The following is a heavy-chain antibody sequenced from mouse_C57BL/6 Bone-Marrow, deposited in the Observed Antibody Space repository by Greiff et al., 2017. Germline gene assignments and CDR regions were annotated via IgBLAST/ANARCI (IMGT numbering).Heavy chain of an antibody. Sequence: VQLQQPGAELVMPGASVKLSCKASGYTFTSYWMPWVKQRPGQGLEWIGEIDPSDSYTNYTQKFKGKSTLTVDKSSSTAYMQLSSLTSEDSAVYYCARSFDGYWYFDVWGTGTTVTVSS. CDR1: GYTFTSYW. CDR3: ARSFDGYWYFDV. CDR2: IDPSDSYT. J-gene: IGHJ1*03. V-gene: IGHV1-69*01. D-gene: IGHD2-3*01.